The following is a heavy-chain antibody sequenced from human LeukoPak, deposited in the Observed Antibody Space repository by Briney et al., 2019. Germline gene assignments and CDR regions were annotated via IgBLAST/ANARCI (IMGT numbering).Heavy chain of an antibody. D-gene: IGHD2-8*01. CDR1: GFTFSCYG. CDR2: IWYDGSNK. CDR3: ARNPMTNYYFDY. V-gene: IGHV3-33*01. Sequence: QPGGSLRLSCAASGFTFSCYGMHWVRQAPGKGLEWVAVIWYDGSNKYYADSVKGRFIISRDNSKNTLYLQMNSLRPEDTAVYYCARNPMTNYYFDYWGQGTLVTVSS. J-gene: IGHJ4*02.